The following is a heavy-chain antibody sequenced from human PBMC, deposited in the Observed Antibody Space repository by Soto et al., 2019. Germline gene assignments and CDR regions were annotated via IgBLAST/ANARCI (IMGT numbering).Heavy chain of an antibody. CDR1: GFILSNYW. D-gene: IGHD3-16*01. CDR3: ARSIMEWPYNWFDP. V-gene: IGHV3-7*03. CDR2: IKRDGSET. J-gene: IGHJ5*02. Sequence: DVQLVETGGALVQPGGSLRLSCAASGFILSNYWMTWVRQAPGKGLEWVANIKRDGSETYYAASVKGRFTISRDNAQNTLSLQMNSLRADDTAVYYCARSIMEWPYNWFDPWGQGTLVTVSS.